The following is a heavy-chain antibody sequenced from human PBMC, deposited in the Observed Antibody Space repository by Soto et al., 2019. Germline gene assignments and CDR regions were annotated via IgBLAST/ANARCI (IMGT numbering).Heavy chain of an antibody. J-gene: IGHJ6*03. CDR3: AKDGGYCSGGSCHSYYYYYMDV. Sequence: GGSLRLSCAASGFTFSSYGMHWVRQAPGKGLEWVAVISYDGSNKYYADSVKGRFTISRDNSKNTLYLQMNSLGAGDTALYYCAKDGGYCSGGSCHSYYYYYMDVWGKGTTVTVSS. CDR1: GFTFSSYG. V-gene: IGHV3-30*18. D-gene: IGHD2-15*01. CDR2: ISYDGSNK.